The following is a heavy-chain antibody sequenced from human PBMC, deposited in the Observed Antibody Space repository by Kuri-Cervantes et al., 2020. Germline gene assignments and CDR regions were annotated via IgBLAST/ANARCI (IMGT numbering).Heavy chain of an antibody. V-gene: IGHV4-59*01. Sequence: SETLSPTCTVSGGSISSYYWSWIRQAPGKGLGWIGYIYYSGSTNYNTSLRSRATMSVDTAKNQFSLRLTSVTAADTAVYYCARIGSGSDNWFDPWGQGTLVTVSS. CDR2: IYYSGST. D-gene: IGHD3-10*01. CDR3: ARIGSGSDNWFDP. J-gene: IGHJ5*02. CDR1: GGSISSYY.